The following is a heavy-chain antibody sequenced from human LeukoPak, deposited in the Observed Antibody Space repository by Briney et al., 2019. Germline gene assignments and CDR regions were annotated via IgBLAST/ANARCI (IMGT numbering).Heavy chain of an antibody. CDR2: INHSGST. D-gene: IGHD3-22*01. Sequence: SETLSLTCTVSGGSISSGGYYWSWIRQPPGKGLEWIGEINHSGSTNYNPSLKSRVTISVDTSKNQFSLKLSSVTAADTAVYYCASASSGYYSRWGQGTLVTVSS. J-gene: IGHJ4*02. V-gene: IGHV4-39*07. CDR1: GGSISSGGYY. CDR3: ASASSGYYSR.